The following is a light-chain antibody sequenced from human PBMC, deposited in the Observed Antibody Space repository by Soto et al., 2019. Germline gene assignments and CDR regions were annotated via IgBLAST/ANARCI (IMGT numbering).Light chain of an antibody. J-gene: IGKJ1*01. Sequence: EIVMTQSPATLSLSPGEGATLSCRASQSVGSNLAWYQQKRGQAPRLLIYGASTRATGIPARFSGSGSGTEFTLTISRLKSEDWAVYYCQQYNNWPRTFGQGTKVDIK. CDR2: GAS. V-gene: IGKV3-15*01. CDR1: QSVGSN. CDR3: QQYNNWPRT.